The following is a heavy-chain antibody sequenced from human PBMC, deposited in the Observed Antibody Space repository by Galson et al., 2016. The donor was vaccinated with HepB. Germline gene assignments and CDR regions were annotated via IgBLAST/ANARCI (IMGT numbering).Heavy chain of an antibody. CDR3: ARSVSGAIGVVYYGMDV. CDR2: IDPEDGET. J-gene: IGHJ6*02. CDR1: GYSFTDYY. Sequence: VKVSCKVSGYSFTDYYIHWVQQAPGKGLEWMGLIDPEDGETVYAEKFQGRVTITAGTSTDTAYMGLSSLRSEDAAVYYCARSVSGAIGVVYYGMDVWGQGTTVIVSS. V-gene: IGHV1-69-2*01. D-gene: IGHD2-2*01.